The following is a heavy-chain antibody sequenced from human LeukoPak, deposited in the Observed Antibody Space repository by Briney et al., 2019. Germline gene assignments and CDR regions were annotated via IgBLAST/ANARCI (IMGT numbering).Heavy chain of an antibody. CDR2: IYSGGST. J-gene: IGHJ3*02. Sequence: PGGSLRLSCAASGFTVSSNYMSWVRQPPGKGLEWVSVIYSGGSTYYADSVKGRFTISRDNSKNTLYLQMNSLRAEDTAVHYCARDGEWELPPAFDIWGQGTMVTVSS. CDR3: ARDGEWELPPAFDI. D-gene: IGHD1-26*01. CDR1: GFTVSSNY. V-gene: IGHV3-66*02.